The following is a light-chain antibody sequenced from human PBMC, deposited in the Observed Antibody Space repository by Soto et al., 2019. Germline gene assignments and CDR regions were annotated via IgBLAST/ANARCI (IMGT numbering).Light chain of an antibody. CDR2: SAS. Sequence: EIVMTQSPATLSVSPGERATLSCRASQSISTELAWYQQKPGQPPRLLIYSASTRATGVPARFTGSGSGSEFTLTISALPSEDFAVYYCQQGHNWPLTFGQGTRLGI. J-gene: IGKJ2*01. V-gene: IGKV3-15*01. CDR3: QQGHNWPLT. CDR1: QSISTE.